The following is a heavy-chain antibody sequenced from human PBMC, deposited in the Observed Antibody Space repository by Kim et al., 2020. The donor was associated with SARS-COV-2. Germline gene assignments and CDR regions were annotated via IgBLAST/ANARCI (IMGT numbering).Heavy chain of an antibody. CDR2: INHSGST. CDR1: GGSFSGYY. CDR3: ARRITMVRAKGGWFDP. V-gene: IGHV4-34*01. Sequence: SETLSLTCAVYGGSFSGYYWSWIRQPPGKGLEWIGEINHSGSTNYNPSLKSRVTISVDTSKNQFSLKLSSVTAADTAVYYCARRITMVRAKGGWFDPWGQGTLVTVSS. J-gene: IGHJ5*02. D-gene: IGHD3-10*01.